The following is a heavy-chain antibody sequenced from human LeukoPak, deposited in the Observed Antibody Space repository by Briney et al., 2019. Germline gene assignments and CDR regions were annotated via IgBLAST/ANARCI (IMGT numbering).Heavy chain of an antibody. CDR3: AKGANWNDPHDAFDI. D-gene: IGHD1-1*01. CDR1: GFTFSSYA. J-gene: IGHJ3*02. CDR2: ISYDGSNK. V-gene: IGHV3-30-3*01. Sequence: GGSLRLSCAASGFTFSSYAMHWVRQAPGKGLEWVAVISYDGSNKYYADSVKGRFTISRDNSKNTLYLQMNSLRAEDTAVYYCAKGANWNDPHDAFDIWGQGTMVTVSS.